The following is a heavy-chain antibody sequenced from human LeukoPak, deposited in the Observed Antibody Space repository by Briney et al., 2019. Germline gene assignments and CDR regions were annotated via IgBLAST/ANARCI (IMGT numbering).Heavy chain of an antibody. J-gene: IGHJ3*02. CDR2: IHTSGST. D-gene: IGHD1-1*01. V-gene: IGHV4-61*02. Sequence: ASETLSLTCTVSGGSISSSSYYWSWIRQPPGKGLEWIGRIHTSGSTNYNPSLKSRVTMSVDTSKSQFSLKLSSVTAADTAVYYCARVATGTSLDVFDIWGQGTMVTVSS. CDR1: GGSISSSSYY. CDR3: ARVATGTSLDVFDI.